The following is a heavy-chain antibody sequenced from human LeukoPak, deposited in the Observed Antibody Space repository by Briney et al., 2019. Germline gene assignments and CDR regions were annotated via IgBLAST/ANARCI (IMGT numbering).Heavy chain of an antibody. CDR1: GFTFSSVW. CDR2: IKSKTSGGTT. CDR3: TTVGLSGSGSYDY. V-gene: IGHV3-15*01. D-gene: IGHD3-10*01. Sequence: PGESLRLSCAASGFTFSSVWMSWVRQAPGRGLEWVGRIKSKTSGGTTDHAAPVKGRLTISRDDSKNTLYLQMDSLKIEDTAVYYCTTVGLSGSGSYDYWGQGILVTVSS. J-gene: IGHJ4*02.